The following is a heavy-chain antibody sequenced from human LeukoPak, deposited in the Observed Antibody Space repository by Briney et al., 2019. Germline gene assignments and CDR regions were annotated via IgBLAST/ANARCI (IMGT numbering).Heavy chain of an antibody. J-gene: IGHJ4*02. CDR3: ATARNFRFEY. CDR1: GFTFSSYA. Sequence: GGSLRLSCAASGFTFSSYAMHWVRHAPGKGLMWVSRMNGGGTTIDYADSVKGRFTVSRDYAKNTLFLQMSNLRTEDTALYFCATARNFRFEYWGQGSLVIVSA. D-gene: IGHD1-7*01. CDR2: MNGGGTTI. V-gene: IGHV3-74*01.